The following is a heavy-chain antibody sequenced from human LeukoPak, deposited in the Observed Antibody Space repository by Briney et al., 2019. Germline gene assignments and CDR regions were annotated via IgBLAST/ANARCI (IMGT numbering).Heavy chain of an antibody. Sequence: GGSLRLSCAASGFTFSSYGMHWVRQAPGKGLEWVAVISYDGSNKYYADSVKGRFTISRDNSKNTLYLQMNSLRAEDTAVYYCARGYIVVVPAAPVFDYWGQGTLVTVSS. J-gene: IGHJ4*02. CDR3: ARGYIVVVPAAPVFDY. D-gene: IGHD2-2*01. V-gene: IGHV3-30*03. CDR1: GFTFSSYG. CDR2: ISYDGSNK.